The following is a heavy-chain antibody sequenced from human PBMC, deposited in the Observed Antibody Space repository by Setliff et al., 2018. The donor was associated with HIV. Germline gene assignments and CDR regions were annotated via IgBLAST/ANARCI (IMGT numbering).Heavy chain of an antibody. CDR2: ILPMANDP. CDR3: ARGFLYGYSRGSFDY. V-gene: IGHV1-69*13. CDR1: GYTFGSYA. Sequence: GASVKVSCKASGYTFGSYAINWVRQAPGHGLEWMGGILPMANDPTYAQRFEGRVTVVADESTRTAYMELSSLKSDDTAVYYCARGFLYGYSRGSFDYWGPGTLVTVSS. D-gene: IGHD5-18*01. J-gene: IGHJ4*02.